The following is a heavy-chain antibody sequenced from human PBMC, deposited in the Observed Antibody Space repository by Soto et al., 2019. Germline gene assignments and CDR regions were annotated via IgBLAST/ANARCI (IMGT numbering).Heavy chain of an antibody. CDR2: ISWNSGSI. CDR3: AKAGFCSGYYRRVDY. J-gene: IGHJ4*02. CDR1: GFTFDDYA. V-gene: IGHV3-9*01. D-gene: IGHD3-3*01. Sequence: EVQLVESGGGLVQPGRSLRLSCAASGFTFDDYAMHWVRQAPGKGLEWVSGISWNSGSIGYADSVKGRFTISRDNAKKSLYLQMNSMRAEDPALYYCAKAGFCSGYYRRVDYWGQLTLGTVSS.